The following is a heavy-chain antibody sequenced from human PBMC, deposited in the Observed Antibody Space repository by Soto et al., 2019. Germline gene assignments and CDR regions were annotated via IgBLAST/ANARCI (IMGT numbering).Heavy chain of an antibody. D-gene: IGHD3-10*01. CDR1: GFTFSGSV. CDR2: IRSKVNDYAT. J-gene: IGHJ3*02. CDR3: TRVGQFALGALDS. Sequence: EVQLVESGGGLVQPGGSLKLSCAASGFTFSGSVIHWVRQASGKGLEWVGRIRSKVNDYATAYAASVKGRFTISRDDSENTAYLQINSLKPADTAVYYCTRVGQFALGALDSWGQGTMVTVSS. V-gene: IGHV3-73*02.